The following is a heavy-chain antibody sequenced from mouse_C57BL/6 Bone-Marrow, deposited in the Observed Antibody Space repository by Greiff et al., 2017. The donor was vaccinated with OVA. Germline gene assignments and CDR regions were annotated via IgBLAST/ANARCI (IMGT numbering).Heavy chain of an antibody. CDR3: ARGGWEGYFDV. J-gene: IGHJ1*03. V-gene: IGHV1-15*01. CDR1: GYTFTDYE. CDR2: IDPETGGT. D-gene: IGHD4-1*01. Sequence: QVQLQQSGAELVRPGASVTLSCKASGYTFTDYEMHWVKQTPVHGLEWIGAIDPETGGTAYNQKFKGKAILTADKSSSTAYMELRSLTSEDSAVYYCARGGWEGYFDVWGTGTTVTVSS.